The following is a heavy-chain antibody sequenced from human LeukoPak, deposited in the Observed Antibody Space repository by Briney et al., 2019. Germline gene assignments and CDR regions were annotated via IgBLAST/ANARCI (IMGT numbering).Heavy chain of an antibody. Sequence: GGSLRLSCVASGFTFSSYAMSWVRQAPGKGLEWVSLISGSRGSTYYADSVKGRFTISRDNSKNTLYLQMNSLRADDTAVYYCAKGIYFDSGAYGYWGQGTLVTVSS. CDR3: AKGIYFDSGAYGY. J-gene: IGHJ4*02. D-gene: IGHD3-22*01. V-gene: IGHV3-23*01. CDR2: ISGSRGST. CDR1: GFTFSSYA.